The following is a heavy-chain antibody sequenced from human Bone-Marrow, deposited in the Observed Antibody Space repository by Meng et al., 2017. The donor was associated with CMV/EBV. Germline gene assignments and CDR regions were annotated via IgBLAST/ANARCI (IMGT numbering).Heavy chain of an antibody. J-gene: IGHJ4*02. CDR1: GGSISSRSYN. Sequence: LPESGPGVLTPSEPLRLTCTFSGGSISSRSYNWGWSRQPPGKGVEWIGSIYYSGSTYYNPSLKSRVTISVDTSKNQFSLKLSSVTAADTAVYYCARIVVPAAVDYWGQGTLVTVSS. CDR3: ARIVVPAAVDY. D-gene: IGHD2-2*01. V-gene: IGHV4-39*07. CDR2: IYYSGST.